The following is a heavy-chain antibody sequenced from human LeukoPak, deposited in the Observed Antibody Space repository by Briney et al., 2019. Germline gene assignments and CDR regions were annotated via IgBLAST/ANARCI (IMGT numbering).Heavy chain of an antibody. CDR1: GGSFSGYY. V-gene: IGHV4-34*01. CDR3: ARHGVSRGSGTFFYYFDY. J-gene: IGHJ4*02. Sequence: SETLSLTCAVYGGSFSGYYWSWIRQPPGKGLEWIGEINHSGSTNYNPSLKSRVTISVDTSKNQFSLKLSSVTAADTAVYYCARHGVSRGSGTFFYYFDYWGQGTLVTVSS. D-gene: IGHD3-10*01. CDR2: INHSGST.